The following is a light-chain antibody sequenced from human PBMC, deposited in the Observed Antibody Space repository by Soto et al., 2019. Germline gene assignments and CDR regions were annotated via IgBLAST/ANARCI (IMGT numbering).Light chain of an antibody. Sequence: DIQMTQSPSSLSASVGDRVIITCRTSQSISNYLNWYQHKPGKAPKVLISAASNLQSGVPSRFSGSGSGTVFTLTISSLQPDDFATYYCQQYNSYWTFGQGTKVDIK. CDR3: QQYNSYWT. V-gene: IGKV1-39*01. CDR2: AAS. CDR1: QSISNY. J-gene: IGKJ1*01.